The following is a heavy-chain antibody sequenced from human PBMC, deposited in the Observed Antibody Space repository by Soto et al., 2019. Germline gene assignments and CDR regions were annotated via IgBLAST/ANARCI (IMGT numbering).Heavy chain of an antibody. CDR2: INAGNGNT. CDR3: ARGRATIGIVNY. J-gene: IGHJ4*02. CDR1: GYTFTSYA. Sequence: ASVKVSCKASGYTFTSYAMHWVRQAPGQRPEWMGWINAGNGNTKYSQKFQGRVAITRDTSASAAYMELSSLRSEDTAVYYCARGRATIGIVNYWGQGTLVTVSS. D-gene: IGHD5-12*01. V-gene: IGHV1-3*01.